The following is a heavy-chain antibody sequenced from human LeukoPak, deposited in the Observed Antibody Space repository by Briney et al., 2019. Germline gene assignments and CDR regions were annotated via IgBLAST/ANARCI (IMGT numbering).Heavy chain of an antibody. Sequence: GGSLRLSCAASGFTFSSIAMTWVRQAPGKGLEWVSTIRSNGETTYNADSVKGRFTISRDSSKKTLYLQLNSLRVEDTAIYYCAKGQELDDGVFDSWGQGTLVTVSS. V-gene: IGHV3-23*01. CDR1: GFTFSSIA. D-gene: IGHD1-1*01. J-gene: IGHJ4*02. CDR2: IRSNGETT. CDR3: AKGQELDDGVFDS.